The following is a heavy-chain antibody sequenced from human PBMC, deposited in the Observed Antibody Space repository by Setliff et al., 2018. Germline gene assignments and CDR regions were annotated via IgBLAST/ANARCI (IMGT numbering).Heavy chain of an antibody. J-gene: IGHJ5*02. CDR1: GDSITSGSVY. D-gene: IGHD1-20*01. CDR3: ARYNSSAACFDL. CDR2: IFPTGTT. Sequence: SETLSLTCTVSGDSITSGSVYWSWIRQPAGKGLEWIGRIFPTGTTNYNPDLKSRVTMSVDTSKKRFSPMLRSVTAADTAIYYCARYNSSAACFDLWGPGTLVTV. V-gene: IGHV4-61*02.